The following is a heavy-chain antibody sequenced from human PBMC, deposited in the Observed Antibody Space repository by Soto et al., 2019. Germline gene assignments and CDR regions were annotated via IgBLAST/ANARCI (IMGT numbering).Heavy chain of an antibody. CDR2: ISYDGSNK. D-gene: IGHD3-22*01. V-gene: IGHV3-30-3*01. J-gene: IGHJ3*02. Sequence: GGSLRLSCAASGFTFSSYAMHWVRQAPGKGLEWVAVISYDGSNKYYADSVKGRFTISRDNSKNTLYLQMNSLRAEDTAVYYCARECITMIVVEADAFDIWGQGTMVTVS. CDR1: GFTFSSYA. CDR3: ARECITMIVVEADAFDI.